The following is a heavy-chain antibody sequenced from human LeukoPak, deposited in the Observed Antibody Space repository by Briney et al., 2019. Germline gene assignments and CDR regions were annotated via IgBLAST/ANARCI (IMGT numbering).Heavy chain of an antibody. V-gene: IGHV3-30*04. D-gene: IGHD2-15*01. J-gene: IGHJ4*02. CDR2: ISYDGSNK. CDR1: GFTFSSYA. CDR3: ARDLEDIVVVVAATSLGY. Sequence: GGSLRLSCAASGFTFSSYAMHWVRQAPGKGLEWVAVISYDGSNKYYADSVKGRFTISRDNSKNTLYLQMNSLRAEDTAVYYCARDLEDIVVVVAATSLGYWGQGNLVTVSS.